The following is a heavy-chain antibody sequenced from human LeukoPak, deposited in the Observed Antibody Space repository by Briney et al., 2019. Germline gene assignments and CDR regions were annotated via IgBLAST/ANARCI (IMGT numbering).Heavy chain of an antibody. J-gene: IGHJ3*02. CDR1: GFTFSSYA. D-gene: IGHD1-1*01. V-gene: IGHV3-30-3*01. CDR3: AREQLERRRPQGSSAFDI. Sequence: GGSLRLSCAASGFTFSSYAMHWVRQAPGKGLEWVAVISYDGSNKYYADSVKGRFTISRDNSRNTLYLQMNSLRAEDTAVYYCAREQLERRRPQGSSAFDIWGQGTMVTVSS. CDR2: ISYDGSNK.